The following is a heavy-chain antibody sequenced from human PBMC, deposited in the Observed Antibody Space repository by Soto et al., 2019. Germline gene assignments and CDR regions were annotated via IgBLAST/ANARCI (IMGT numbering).Heavy chain of an antibody. CDR2: IIPIFGTA. D-gene: IGHD2-15*01. CDR3: ARAGHGGNGNWFDP. Sequence: ASVKVSCKASGVTFSSYAISWVRQAPGQGLEWMGGIIPIFGTANYAQKFQGRVTITADESTSTAYMELSSLRSEDTAVYYCARAGHGGNGNWFDPWGQGTLVTVSS. J-gene: IGHJ5*02. V-gene: IGHV1-69*13. CDR1: GVTFSSYA.